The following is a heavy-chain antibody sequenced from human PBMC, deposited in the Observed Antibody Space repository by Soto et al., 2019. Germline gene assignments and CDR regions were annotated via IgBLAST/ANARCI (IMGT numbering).Heavy chain of an antibody. V-gene: IGHV3-30-3*01. Sequence: GGSLRLSCAASGFTFSSYAMHWVRQAPGKGLEWVADITNNRSNKYYADSVKGRFTISRDNAKNSLYLQMNSLRDEDTAVYYCARDLGYNMYYFDYWGQGTLVTVSS. CDR2: ITNNRSNK. CDR1: GFTFSSYA. D-gene: IGHD5-12*01. J-gene: IGHJ4*02. CDR3: ARDLGYNMYYFDY.